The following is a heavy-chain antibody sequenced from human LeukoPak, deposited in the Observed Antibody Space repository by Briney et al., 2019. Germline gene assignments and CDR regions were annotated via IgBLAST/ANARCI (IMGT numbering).Heavy chain of an antibody. CDR3: ARTVVSSGWGKHWFDP. V-gene: IGHV4-59*08. CDR1: DGSIRTYY. Sequence: SESLSLTCTVSDGSIRTYYGSWIRQPPGKGLEWIGYMFYSGSIFYNPSLKSRVTISVDTSKNQFSLKLSSVTAADTAVYYCARTVVSSGWGKHWFDPWGQGTLVTVSS. CDR2: MFYSGSI. J-gene: IGHJ5*02. D-gene: IGHD3-22*01.